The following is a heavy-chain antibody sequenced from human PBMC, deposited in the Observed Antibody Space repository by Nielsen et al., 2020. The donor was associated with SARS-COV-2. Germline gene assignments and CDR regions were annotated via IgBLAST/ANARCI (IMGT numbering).Heavy chain of an antibody. CDR3: ASSNCSSTSCYRLYYGMDV. J-gene: IGHJ6*02. D-gene: IGHD2-2*01. CDR2: IIPILGIA. V-gene: IGHV1-69*02. Sequence: WVRQAPGQGLEWMGRIIPILGIANYAQKFQGRVTITADKSTSTAYMGLSSLRSEDTAVYYCASSNCSSTSCYRLYYGMDVWGQGTTVTVSS.